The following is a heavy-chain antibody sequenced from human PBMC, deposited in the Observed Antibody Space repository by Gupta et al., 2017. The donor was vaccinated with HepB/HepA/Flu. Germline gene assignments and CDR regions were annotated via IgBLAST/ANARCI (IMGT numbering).Heavy chain of an antibody. CDR2: INSDGSSI. CDR1: GFTFSNSW. CDR3: TKGYDGIPGAH. J-gene: IGHJ4*02. D-gene: IGHD3-22*01. V-gene: IGHV3-74*01. Sequence: EVQLVESGGGLVQSGGSLRLSCAASGFTFSNSWMHWVLQAPGKGLVWVSRINSDGSSINYADSVKGRFTVSRDNAKNTLYLQMNSLRVEDTAVYYCTKGYDGIPGAHWGQGTLVTVSS.